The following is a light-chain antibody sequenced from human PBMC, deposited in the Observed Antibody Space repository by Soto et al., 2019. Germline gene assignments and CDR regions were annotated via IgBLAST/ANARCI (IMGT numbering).Light chain of an antibody. Sequence: DIQLTQSPSFLSASVGVRVILTCRASQAIARYLAWYQQKPGQAPKLLIYAASTLQSGVPARFSGSGSGTEFTLTISSLQPEDFATYYCQQLNIYPFTFGGGTKVEIK. CDR3: QQLNIYPFT. V-gene: IGKV1-9*01. CDR2: AAS. CDR1: QAIARY. J-gene: IGKJ4*01.